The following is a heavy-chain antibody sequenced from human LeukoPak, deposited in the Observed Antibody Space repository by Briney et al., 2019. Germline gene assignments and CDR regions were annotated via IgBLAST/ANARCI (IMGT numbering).Heavy chain of an antibody. CDR3: AKDATTYYYDSSGYHFDY. CDR1: GFTFSSYG. V-gene: IGHV3-30*02. Sequence: GGSLRLSCAASGFTFSSYGMHWVRQAPGKGLEWVAFIRYDGSNKYYADSVKGRFTISRDNSKNTLYLQMNSLRAEDTAVYYCAKDATTYYYDSSGYHFDYWGQGSLVTVSS. D-gene: IGHD3-22*01. J-gene: IGHJ4*02. CDR2: IRYDGSNK.